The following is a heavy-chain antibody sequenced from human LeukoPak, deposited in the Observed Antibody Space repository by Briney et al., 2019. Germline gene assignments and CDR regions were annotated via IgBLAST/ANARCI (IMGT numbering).Heavy chain of an antibody. CDR2: ISGSGSTI. J-gene: IGHJ5*02. CDR1: GFTFSDYY. V-gene: IGHV3-11*01. Sequence: ETGGSLRLSCAASGFTFSDYYMSWIRQAPGRGLEWVSYISGSGSTIYYADSLKGRFTISRDNAKNSLYLQMNSLRAEDTAVYYCARVLREWLLFGWFDPWGQGTLVTVSS. D-gene: IGHD3-3*01. CDR3: ARVLREWLLFGWFDP.